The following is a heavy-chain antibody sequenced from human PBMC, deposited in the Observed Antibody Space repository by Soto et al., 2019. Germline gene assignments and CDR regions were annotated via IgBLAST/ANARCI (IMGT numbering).Heavy chain of an antibody. J-gene: IGHJ4*02. D-gene: IGHD1-20*01. Sequence: SETLALTCTVSSGSISVTNVFWGWVRQPPGKGLEWIGNIDYSGTAYFSPSLATRVTFHVDTSKNQFSLTLYSVTAADTAVYYCARITGRHLDYWGQGILVTVS. CDR1: SGSISVTNVF. CDR2: IDYSGTA. CDR3: ARITGRHLDY. V-gene: IGHV4-39*01.